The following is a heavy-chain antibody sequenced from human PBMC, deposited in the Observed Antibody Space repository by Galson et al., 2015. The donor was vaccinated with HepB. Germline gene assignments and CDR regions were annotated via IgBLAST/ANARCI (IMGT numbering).Heavy chain of an antibody. V-gene: IGHV2-70*01. Sequence: PALVKPTQTLTLTCTFSGFSLSTSGMCVSWIRQPPGKALEWLALIDWDDDKYYSTSLKTRLTISKDTSKNQVVLTMTNMDPVDTATYYCARSRIVGGFSDAFDIWGQGTMVTVSS. CDR1: GFSLSTSGMC. J-gene: IGHJ3*02. D-gene: IGHD3-10*01. CDR3: ARSRIVGGFSDAFDI. CDR2: IDWDDDK.